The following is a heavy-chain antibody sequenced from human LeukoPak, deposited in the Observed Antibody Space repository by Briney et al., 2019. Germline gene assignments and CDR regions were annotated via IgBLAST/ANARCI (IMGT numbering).Heavy chain of an antibody. Sequence: PGGSLRLSCAASGFTFSSYSMNWVRQAPGKGLEWVSAISGSGGSTYYADSVKGRFTISRDNSKNTLYLQMNSLRAEDTAVYYCAKEYPRVAIVVVITTGEPYFDYWGQGTLVTVSS. J-gene: IGHJ4*02. CDR3: AKEYPRVAIVVVITTGEPYFDY. CDR2: ISGSGGST. CDR1: GFTFSSYS. D-gene: IGHD3-22*01. V-gene: IGHV3-23*01.